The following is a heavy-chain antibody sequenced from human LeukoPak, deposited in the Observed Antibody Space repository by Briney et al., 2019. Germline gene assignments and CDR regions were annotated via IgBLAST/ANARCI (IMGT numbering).Heavy chain of an antibody. CDR1: GFIFCDYP. Sequence: GGSLRLSFAASGFIFCDYPMSWIRQAPGKGPEWISYTLVRDNNLYYADSLKSRFTISRGKAQTSFYLQMRSPGAEGTRVYSFARRIKSTSGHGFDFWGQGTMVTVSS. J-gene: IGHJ3*01. CDR3: ARRIKSTSGHGFDF. V-gene: IGHV3-11*01. D-gene: IGHD1-14*01. CDR2: TLVRDNNL.